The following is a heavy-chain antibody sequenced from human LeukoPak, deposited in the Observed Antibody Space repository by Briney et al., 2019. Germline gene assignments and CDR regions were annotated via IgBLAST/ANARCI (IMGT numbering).Heavy chain of an antibody. CDR2: ISSSGSGGNT. D-gene: IGHD1-26*01. V-gene: IGHV3-23*01. CDR3: AKDRTVGASYWYFDL. J-gene: IGHJ2*01. Sequence: GGSQRLSCAASGFTFSSYAMHWARQAPGKGLEWVSGISSSGSGGNTYYADSVKGRFTISRDSSRNALFLHMNTLRAEDTAIYYCAKDRTVGASYWYFDLWGRGTLVTVSS. CDR1: GFTFSSYA.